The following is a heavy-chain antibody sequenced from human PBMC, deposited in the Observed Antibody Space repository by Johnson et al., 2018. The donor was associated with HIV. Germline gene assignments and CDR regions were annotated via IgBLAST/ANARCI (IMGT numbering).Heavy chain of an antibody. D-gene: IGHD5-24*01. J-gene: IGHJ3*02. CDR2: ISWNGGSI. CDR3: AKDKWGGHNLHAIDI. Sequence: VQLVESGGGLVQPGRSLRLSCAASGIHFDDYAMHWVRQAPGKGLEWVSGISWNGGSIDYADSVKGRFTISRDNAKNSLYLQMNSLRPEDTALYYCAKDKWGGHNLHAIDIWGQGTMVTVSS. CDR1: GIHFDDYA. V-gene: IGHV3-9*01.